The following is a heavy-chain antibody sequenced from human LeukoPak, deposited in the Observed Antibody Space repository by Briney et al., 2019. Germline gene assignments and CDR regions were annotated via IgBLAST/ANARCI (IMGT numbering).Heavy chain of an antibody. D-gene: IGHD6-13*01. CDR3: ARGEQQLVLGFDY. Sequence: GGSLRLSCAASGFTFDDYAMHWVRQAPGKGLEWVSGITWNSGSIGYADSVKGRFTISRDNAKNSLYLQMNSLRAEDTAVYYCARGEQQLVLGFDYWGQGTLVTVSS. V-gene: IGHV3-9*01. CDR1: GFTFDDYA. J-gene: IGHJ4*02. CDR2: ITWNSGSI.